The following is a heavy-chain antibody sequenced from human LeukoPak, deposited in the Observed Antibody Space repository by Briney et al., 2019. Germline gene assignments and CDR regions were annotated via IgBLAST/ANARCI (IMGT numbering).Heavy chain of an antibody. Sequence: GGSLRLSCAASGFTFSSYSMNWVRQAPGKGLEWVSYISSSSTIYYADSVKGRFTISRDNSKNTLYLQMNSLRAEDTAVYYCAIPGGVTMVRGVTNPFDYWGQGTLVTVSS. CDR2: ISSSSTI. CDR1: GFTFSSYS. CDR3: AIPGGVTMVRGVTNPFDY. V-gene: IGHV3-48*01. J-gene: IGHJ4*02. D-gene: IGHD3-10*01.